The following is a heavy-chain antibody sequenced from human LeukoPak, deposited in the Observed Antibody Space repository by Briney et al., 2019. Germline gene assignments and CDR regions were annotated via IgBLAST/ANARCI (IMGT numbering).Heavy chain of an antibody. J-gene: IGHJ6*03. CDR3: AREIPPLATVITKYYQYFMDV. V-gene: IGHV1-18*01. CDR2: ISAYNGNT. D-gene: IGHD4-23*01. CDR1: GYTFTSYG. Sequence: ASVKVSCKASGYTFTSYGISWVRRASGQGLEWVGWISAYNGNTNYAQKLQGRVTMTTDTSTSTAYMELRSLTSDDTAVYYCAREIPPLATVITKYYQYFMDVWGKGTTVTVSS.